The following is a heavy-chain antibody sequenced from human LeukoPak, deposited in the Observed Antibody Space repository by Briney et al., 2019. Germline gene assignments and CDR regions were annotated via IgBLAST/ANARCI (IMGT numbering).Heavy chain of an antibody. CDR2: ISSGGTTI. V-gene: IGHV3-48*03. J-gene: IGHJ4*02. Sequence: GGSLRLSCEASGFTFSNFAMNWVRQAPGKGLEWISFISSGGTTISYAESVRGRFTISRDNARNSLFLQMNSLRVEDTAVYYCARDLMPYVDPEYFNHWGQGTLVTVSS. D-gene: IGHD3-9*01. CDR3: ARDLMPYVDPEYFNH. CDR1: GFTFSNFA.